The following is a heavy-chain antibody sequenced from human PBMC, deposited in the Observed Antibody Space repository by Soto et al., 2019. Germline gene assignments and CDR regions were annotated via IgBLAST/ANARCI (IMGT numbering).Heavy chain of an antibody. Sequence: QVQLQESGPGLVKPSQTLSLTCTVSGGSISSGGYYWSWIRQHPGKGLEWIGYIYYSGSTYYNPSLKSRVTISVDTSKNQFSLKLSSVTVADTAVYYCARLDCSSTSCYVVYWGQGTLVTVSS. D-gene: IGHD2-2*01. CDR1: GGSISSGGYY. V-gene: IGHV4-31*03. CDR3: ARLDCSSTSCYVVY. J-gene: IGHJ4*02. CDR2: IYYSGST.